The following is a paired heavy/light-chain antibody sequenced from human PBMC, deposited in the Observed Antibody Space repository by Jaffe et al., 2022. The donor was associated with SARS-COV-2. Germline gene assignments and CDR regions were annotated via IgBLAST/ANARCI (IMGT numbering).Light chain of an antibody. CDR1: QVIAGW. Sequence: DILMTQSPSSVAASVGDSITITCRASQVIAGWLAWYQQRPGEAPRLLIYAASTLERGLPSRFSGSGSGTDFTLTIYNLQPEDFATYFCQQSDSLPLTFGGGTKVEVK. CDR2: AAS. CDR3: QQSDSLPLT. J-gene: IGKJ4*01. V-gene: IGKV1-12*01.
Heavy chain of an antibody. CDR1: GYVFGNYL. CDR2: VFPRDSDA. J-gene: IGHJ4*02. D-gene: IGHD6-25*01. CDR3: VRLRLKGGSASFVFDS. Sequence: EVRLAQSGPEVRKPGESLRISCKTSGYVFGNYLIGWVRQMPGKGLEWMASVFPRDSDAKYGPSFQGQVTVSVDMSIDTAYLQWRSLKAPDSAMYFCVRLRLKGGSASFVFDSWGQGTLVTVSS. V-gene: IGHV5-51*01.